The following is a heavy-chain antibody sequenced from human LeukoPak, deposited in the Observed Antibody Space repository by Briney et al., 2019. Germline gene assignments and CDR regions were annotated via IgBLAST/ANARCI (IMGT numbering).Heavy chain of an antibody. V-gene: IGHV4-34*01. CDR2: INHRGST. J-gene: IGHJ6*03. Sequence: SETLSLTCAVYGGSFSGYYWGWIRQPPGKWLEWIGEINHRGSTNYNPSLKSRVTIPVDTSKNQFSLKLSSGTAADRAGYYWARGLPPTIFGVVLLDYYYYYMDVWGKATTVTVSS. CDR3: ARGLPPTIFGVVLLDYYYYYMDV. CDR1: GGSFSGYY. D-gene: IGHD3-3*01.